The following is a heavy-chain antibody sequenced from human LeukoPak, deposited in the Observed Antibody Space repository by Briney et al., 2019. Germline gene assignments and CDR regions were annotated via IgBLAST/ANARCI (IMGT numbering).Heavy chain of an antibody. CDR3: ARELSYCSSTSCYPAYYFDY. J-gene: IGHJ4*02. CDR1: GGSISSYY. Sequence: SETLPPTCTVSGGSISSYYWSWIRQPPGKGLEWIGYIYYSGSTNYNPSLKSRVTISVDTSKNQFSLKLSSVTAADTAVYYCARELSYCSSTSCYPAYYFDYWGQGTLVTVSS. CDR2: IYYSGST. V-gene: IGHV4-59*01. D-gene: IGHD2-2*01.